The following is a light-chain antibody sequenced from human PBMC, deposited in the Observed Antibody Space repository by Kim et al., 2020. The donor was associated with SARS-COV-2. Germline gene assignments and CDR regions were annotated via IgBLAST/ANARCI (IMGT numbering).Light chain of an antibody. CDR2: SSL. J-gene: IGKJ2*01. V-gene: IGKV1-33*01. CDR1: QDINNY. CDR3: QQYDDFPFT. Sequence: DIQMTQSPSSLSASVGDRVTITCQASQDINNYLNWYQQKPGKAPKLLICSSLNLETGVPSRFSGGGSGTDFTFTISSLQPEDVATYYCQQYDDFPFTFGQGTKVDIK.